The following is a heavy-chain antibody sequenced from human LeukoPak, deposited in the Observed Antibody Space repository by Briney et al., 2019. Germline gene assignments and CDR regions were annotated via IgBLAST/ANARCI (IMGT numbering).Heavy chain of an antibody. J-gene: IGHJ4*02. CDR1: GGSISSSSYY. V-gene: IGHV4-39*07. CDR2: IYYSGST. Sequence: SETLFLTCTVSGGSISSSSYYWGWIRQPPGEGLEWIGSIYYSGSTYYNPSLKSRVTISVDTSKNQFSLRLSSVTAADTAVYYCARDPGEGYWGQGTLVTVSS. D-gene: IGHD3-16*01. CDR3: ARDPGEGY.